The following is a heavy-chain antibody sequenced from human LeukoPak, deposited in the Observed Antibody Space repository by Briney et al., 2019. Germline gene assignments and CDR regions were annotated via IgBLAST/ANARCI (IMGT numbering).Heavy chain of an antibody. Sequence: GASVKVSCKASGYTFTTYYIHWVRQAPGQGPEWMGIINPTGGSTTYAQKFQGRVTMTRDTSTSTVFMEVNSLRSGDTAVYYCALYSSTWYWGQGTLVTVSS. D-gene: IGHD6-13*01. V-gene: IGHV1-46*01. CDR1: GYTFTTYY. CDR3: ALYSSTWY. CDR2: INPTGGST. J-gene: IGHJ4*02.